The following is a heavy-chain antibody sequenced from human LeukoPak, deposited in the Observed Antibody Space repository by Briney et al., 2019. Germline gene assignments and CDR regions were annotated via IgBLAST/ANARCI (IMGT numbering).Heavy chain of an antibody. V-gene: IGHV3-30*04. Sequence: GRSLRLSCAASGFTFSSYAMHWVRQAPGKGLEWVAVISYDGSNKYYADSVKGRFTISRDNSKNTLYLQMNSLRAEDTAVYYCARGGYPNLPPLDYWGQGTLVTVSS. CDR3: ARGGYPNLPPLDY. D-gene: IGHD5-12*01. CDR2: ISYDGSNK. CDR1: GFTFSSYA. J-gene: IGHJ4*02.